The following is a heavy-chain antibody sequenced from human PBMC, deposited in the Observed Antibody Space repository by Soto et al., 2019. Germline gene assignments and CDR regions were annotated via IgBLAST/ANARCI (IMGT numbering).Heavy chain of an antibody. CDR2: ISSSSSYI. CDR3: ARGRADYGSGSYPEAYFDY. J-gene: IGHJ4*02. V-gene: IGHV3-21*01. D-gene: IGHD3-10*01. CDR1: GFTFSSYS. Sequence: EVQLVESGGGLVKPGGSLRLSCAASGFTFSSYSMNWVRQAPGKGLEWVSSISSSSSYIYYADSVKGRFTISRDNAKNSRYLQINRLRAGDTAVYYCARGRADYGSGSYPEAYFDYLGQGTLVTVSS.